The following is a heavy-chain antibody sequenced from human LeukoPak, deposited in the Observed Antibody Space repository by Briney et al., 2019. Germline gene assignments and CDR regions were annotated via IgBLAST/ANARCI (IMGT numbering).Heavy chain of an antibody. V-gene: IGHV1-24*01. CDR1: GGTFSSYA. J-gene: IGHJ4*02. CDR3: ATGVVFHSSGYVWDY. CDR2: FDPEDGET. D-gene: IGHD3-22*01. Sequence: ASVKVSCKASGGTFSSYAISWVRQAPGQGLEWMGGFDPEDGETIYAQKFQGRVTMTEDTSTDTAYMELSSLRSEDTAVYYCATGVVFHSSGYVWDYWGQGTLVTVSS.